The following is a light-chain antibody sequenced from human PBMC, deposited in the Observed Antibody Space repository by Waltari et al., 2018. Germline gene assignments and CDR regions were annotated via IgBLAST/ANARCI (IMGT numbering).Light chain of an antibody. Sequence: SYELTQSPSVSLSPGQTARIPSSGDALPRKSAYWYQKKPGQAPVLIIFKDRERPSGIPERFSGSTSGTTVTLTITGVQAEDEADYYCLSPETRGSWVFGGGTKLTVL. V-gene: IGLV3-25*03. CDR1: ALPRKS. J-gene: IGLJ2*01. CDR2: KDR. CDR3: LSPETRGSWV.